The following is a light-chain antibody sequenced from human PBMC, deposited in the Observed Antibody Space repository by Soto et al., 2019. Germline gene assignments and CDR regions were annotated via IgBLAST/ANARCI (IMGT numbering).Light chain of an antibody. CDR3: SSYTSASTPLV. Sequence: QSALTQPASVSGSPGQSITISCTGTGSDVGGYNYVSWYQQHPGKAPKVMIYDVSNRPSWVSNRFSGSKSGNTASLTISGLQAEDEADYYCSSYTSASTPLVFGGGTKLTVL. J-gene: IGLJ2*01. CDR1: GSDVGGYNY. V-gene: IGLV2-14*01. CDR2: DVS.